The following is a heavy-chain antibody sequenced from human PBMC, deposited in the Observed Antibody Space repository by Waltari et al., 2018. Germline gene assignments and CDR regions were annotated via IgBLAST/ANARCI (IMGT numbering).Heavy chain of an antibody. CDR3: AKDGSIVGATGFDY. Sequence: QVQLVESGGGVVQPGGSLRLSCAASGFTFSSYGMHWVRQAPGKGLEWVAFRRYDVSNKYYADSVKGRFTISRDNSKNTLYLQMNSLRAEDTAVYYCAKDGSIVGATGFDYWGQGTLVTVSS. CDR1: GFTFSSYG. V-gene: IGHV3-30*02. J-gene: IGHJ4*02. CDR2: RRYDVSNK. D-gene: IGHD1-26*01.